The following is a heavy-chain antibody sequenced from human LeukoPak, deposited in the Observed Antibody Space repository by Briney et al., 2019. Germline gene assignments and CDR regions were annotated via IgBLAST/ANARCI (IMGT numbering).Heavy chain of an antibody. Sequence: SQTLSLTCTVSGGSISSGDYYWSWIRQPPGKGLEWIGYTYYSGSTYYNPSLKSRVTISVDTSKNQFSLKLSSVTAADTAVYYCARVVVVAATPSWFDPWGQGTLVTVSS. CDR1: GGSISSGDYY. J-gene: IGHJ5*02. V-gene: IGHV4-30-4*01. D-gene: IGHD2-15*01. CDR2: TYYSGST. CDR3: ARVVVVAATPSWFDP.